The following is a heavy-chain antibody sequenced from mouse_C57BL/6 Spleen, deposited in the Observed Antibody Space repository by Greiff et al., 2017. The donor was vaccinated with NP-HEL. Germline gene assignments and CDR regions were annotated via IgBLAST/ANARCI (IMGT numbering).Heavy chain of an antibody. D-gene: IGHD2-4*01. J-gene: IGHJ4*01. CDR1: GYTFTSYW. CDR3: ARKDYDYGRRDYAMDY. Sequence: QVQLQQPGAELVKPGASVKLSCKASGYTFTSYWMHWVKQRPGQGLEWIGMIHPNSGSTNYNEKFKSKATLTVDKSSSTAYMQLSSLTSEDSAVYYCARKDYDYGRRDYAMDYWGKEPQSPSPQ. CDR2: IHPNSGST. V-gene: IGHV1-64*01.